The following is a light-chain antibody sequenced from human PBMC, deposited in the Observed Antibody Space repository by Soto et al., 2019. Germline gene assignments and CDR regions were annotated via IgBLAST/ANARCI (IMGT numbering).Light chain of an antibody. Sequence: DIQMTQSPSTLSASVGDRVTITCRASESMSNLLAWYQQKPGKAPKLLISGASSLQSGVPSRFSGSAYGTEFTLTISSLQPDDIATYYCQQCHRYLTFGQGTKVDI. CDR3: QQCHRYLT. V-gene: IGKV1-5*01. CDR1: ESMSNL. CDR2: GAS. J-gene: IGKJ1*01.